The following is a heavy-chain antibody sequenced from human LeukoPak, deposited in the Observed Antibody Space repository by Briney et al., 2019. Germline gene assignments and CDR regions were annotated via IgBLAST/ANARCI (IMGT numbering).Heavy chain of an antibody. CDR2: VSTSGLST. D-gene: IGHD2/OR15-2a*01. Sequence: GGSLRLSCAAARFDFSNRGMSWVRQAPGKGLEWVSTVSTSGLSTYYTESVKGRFTISRDNSKKTLFLQMNSLKAEDTAVYFCAKHISTSPADAYDIWGQGTMVTVSS. CDR1: RFDFSNRG. CDR3: AKHISTSPADAYDI. V-gene: IGHV3-23*01. J-gene: IGHJ3*02.